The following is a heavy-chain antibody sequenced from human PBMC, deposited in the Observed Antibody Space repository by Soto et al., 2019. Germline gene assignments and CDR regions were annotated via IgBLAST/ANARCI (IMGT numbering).Heavy chain of an antibody. CDR3: AKDFTVTDALFDY. J-gene: IGHJ4*02. V-gene: IGHV3-23*01. Sequence: GGSLRLSCAASGFTFSSYAMSWVRQAPGKGLEWVSAISGSGGSTYYADSVKGRFTTSRDNSKNTLYLQMNSLRAEDTAVYYCAKDFTVTDALFDYRGQGTLVTVSS. CDR1: GFTFSSYA. CDR2: ISGSGGST. D-gene: IGHD4-17*01.